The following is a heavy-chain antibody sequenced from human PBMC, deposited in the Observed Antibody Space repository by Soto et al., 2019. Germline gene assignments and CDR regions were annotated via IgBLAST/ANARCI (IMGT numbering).Heavy chain of an antibody. CDR2: ISPLFSTT. D-gene: IGHD6-13*01. CDR3: AASSSVAAAGYFKF. V-gene: IGHV1-69*01. CDR1: GDLFNNYA. Sequence: QVQLVQSGAEVKEPGSSVKVSCKATGDLFNNYAFNWVRQAPGQGLEWMGRISPLFSTTNYAQKFQGRVTIGEDELTTIVYLEVSNLESEYTAMYYFAASSSVAAAGYFKFWGQGTLVTVSP. J-gene: IGHJ4*02.